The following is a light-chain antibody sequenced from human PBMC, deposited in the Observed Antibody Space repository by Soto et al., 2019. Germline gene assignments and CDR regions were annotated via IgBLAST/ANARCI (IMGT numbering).Light chain of an antibody. CDR2: EGS. CDR3: CSYAGSRV. V-gene: IGLV2-23*01. CDR1: SSDVGSYNL. J-gene: IGLJ3*02. Sequence: QSVLTQPASVSGSPGQSITISCTGTSSDVGSYNLVSWYQQHPGKAPKLMIYEGSKRPSGVSNRFSGSKSGNTASLTISGLQAKDEADYYCCSYAGSRVFGGGTKLTVL.